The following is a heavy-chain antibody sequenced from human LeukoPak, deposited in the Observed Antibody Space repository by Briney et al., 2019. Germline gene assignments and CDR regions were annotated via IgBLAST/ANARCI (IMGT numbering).Heavy chain of an antibody. CDR2: IYPGDSDT. D-gene: IGHD6-19*01. CDR3: ARLAVAGTGPSNYFDY. J-gene: IGHJ4*02. V-gene: IGHV5-51*01. CDR1: GYSFTSYW. Sequence: GASLKISCKGSGYSFTSYWIGWVRQMPGKGLEWMGIIYPGDSDTRYSPSFQGQVTISADKSISTAYLQWSSLKASDTAMYYCARLAVAGTGPSNYFDYWGQGTLVTVSS.